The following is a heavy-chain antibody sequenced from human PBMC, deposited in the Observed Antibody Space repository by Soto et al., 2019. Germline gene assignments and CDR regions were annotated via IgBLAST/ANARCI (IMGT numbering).Heavy chain of an antibody. CDR2: VNPVLGTA. V-gene: IGHV1-69*08. CDR3: VRLPLDS. CDR1: EASLYNIT. Sequence: QVQLVQSGAEVKKPGSSVRVSCKIFEASLYNITVSWVRQAPGLGLQWMGRVNPVLGTANYAQEFQGRVRLSADRSTNTAYMDMTSLTPDDTAMYYCVRLPLDSWGQGTLVAVSS. J-gene: IGHJ4*02.